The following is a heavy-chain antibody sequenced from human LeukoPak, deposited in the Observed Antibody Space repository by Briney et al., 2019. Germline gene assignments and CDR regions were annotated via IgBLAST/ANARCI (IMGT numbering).Heavy chain of an antibody. D-gene: IGHD6-13*01. Sequence: PSETLSLTCTVSGGSISSYYWSCIRQPPGKGLEWIGYIYCSGSTNNNPSLKSRVTISVDTSKNQFSLKLSSVTAADTAVYYCARRGSSWRNWFDPWGQGTLVTVSS. V-gene: IGHV4-59*01. CDR1: GGSISSYY. J-gene: IGHJ5*02. CDR2: IYCSGST. CDR3: ARRGSSWRNWFDP.